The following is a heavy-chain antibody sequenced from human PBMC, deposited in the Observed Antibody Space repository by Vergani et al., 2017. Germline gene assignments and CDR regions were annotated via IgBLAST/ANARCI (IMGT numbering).Heavy chain of an antibody. J-gene: IGHJ6*03. V-gene: IGHV1-46*01. D-gene: IGHD3-16*01. CDR1: GYTFTSYY. Sequence: QVQLVQSGAEVKKPGASVKVSCKASGYTFTSYYMHWVRPAPGQGLEWMGIINPSGGSTSYAQKFQGRVTMTRDTSTSTVYMELSSLRSEDTAVYYCARNSPGGYYYYYMDVWGKGTTVTVSS. CDR3: ARNSPGGYYYYYMDV. CDR2: INPSGGST.